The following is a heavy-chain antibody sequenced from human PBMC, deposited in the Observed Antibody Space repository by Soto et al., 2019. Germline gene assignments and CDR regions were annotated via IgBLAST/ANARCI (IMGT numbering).Heavy chain of an antibody. D-gene: IGHD4-17*01. J-gene: IGHJ3*02. V-gene: IGHV5-51*01. CDR2: IYPDDSRT. CDR1: EFSFTTYW. Sequence: GESLKICCKGSEFSFTTYWIAWVRQMPGEGLKWMGIIYPDDSRTTYSPYFQGQVTISADKSINTAYLQWSSLKASDTAMYYCTRDRDYGGNPEDFDSWGQGTRVIVAS. CDR3: TRDRDYGGNPEDFDS.